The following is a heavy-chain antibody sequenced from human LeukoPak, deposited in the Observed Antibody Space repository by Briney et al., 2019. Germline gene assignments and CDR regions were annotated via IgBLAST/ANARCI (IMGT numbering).Heavy chain of an antibody. D-gene: IGHD5-24*01. CDR2: IYSTAST. CDR3: ARSDGYYYAMDV. CDR1: GGSISSYY. V-gene: IGHV4-59*01. J-gene: IGHJ6*02. Sequence: SETLSLTCTVSGGSISSYYWSWIRQPPGKGLEWIGYIYSTASTNYNPSLRSRGTISVDTSKNQISLKLRSVTAADTAVYYCARSDGYYYAMDVWGQGTSVTVSS.